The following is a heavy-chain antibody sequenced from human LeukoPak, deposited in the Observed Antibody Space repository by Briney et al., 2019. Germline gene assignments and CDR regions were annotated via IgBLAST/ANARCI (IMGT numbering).Heavy chain of an antibody. CDR3: ARGRSIVVMVAAPGWFDP. J-gene: IGHJ5*02. CDR1: GGTFSSYA. CDR2: IIPVSGTA. V-gene: IGHV1-69*13. Sequence: GASVKVSCKASGGTFSSYAISWVRQAPGQGLEWMGGIIPVSGTAEYAQKFQGRVTVTADESTSTACMELSSLRSEDTAVYYCARGRSIVVMVAAPGWFDPWGQGTLVTVSS. D-gene: IGHD2-15*01.